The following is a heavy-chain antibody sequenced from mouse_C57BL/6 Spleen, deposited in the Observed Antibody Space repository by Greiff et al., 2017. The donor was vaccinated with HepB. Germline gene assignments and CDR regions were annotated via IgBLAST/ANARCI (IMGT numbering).Heavy chain of an antibody. Sequence: EVQLQQSGGGLVKPGGSLKLSCAASGFTFSDYGMHWVRQAPEKGLEWVAYISSGSSTIYYADTVKGRFTISRDNAKNTLFLQMTSLRSEDTAMYYCARPRTGAMDYWGQGTSVTVSS. J-gene: IGHJ4*01. CDR1: GFTFSDYG. V-gene: IGHV5-17*01. CDR2: ISSGSSTI. CDR3: ARPRTGAMDY.